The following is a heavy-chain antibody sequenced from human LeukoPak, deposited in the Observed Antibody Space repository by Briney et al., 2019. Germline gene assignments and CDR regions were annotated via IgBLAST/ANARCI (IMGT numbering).Heavy chain of an antibody. Sequence: SETLSLTCAVYGGSFSGYYWSWIRQPPGKGLEWIGEINHSGNTNYNPSLKSRVTISVDTSKNQFSLKLSSVTAADTAVYYCARVGNYYDSSGYYSRRPFDYWGQGTLVTVSS. V-gene: IGHV4-34*01. CDR1: GGSFSGYY. D-gene: IGHD3-22*01. CDR3: ARVGNYYDSSGYYSRRPFDY. CDR2: INHSGNT. J-gene: IGHJ4*02.